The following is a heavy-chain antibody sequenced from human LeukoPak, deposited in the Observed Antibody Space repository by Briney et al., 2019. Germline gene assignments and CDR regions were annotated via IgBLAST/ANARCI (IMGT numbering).Heavy chain of an antibody. CDR2: IYPGDSDT. D-gene: IGHD3-22*01. J-gene: IGHJ4*02. CDR1: GYSFTSYR. Sequence: GESLKISCKGSGYSFTSYRIGWVRQMPGKGLEWMGIIYPGDSDTIYSPSFQGQVTISADKSISTAYLQWSSLKASDTAMYYCARLSDYYDSSGYFDYWGQGTLVTVSS. V-gene: IGHV5-51*01. CDR3: ARLSDYYDSSGYFDY.